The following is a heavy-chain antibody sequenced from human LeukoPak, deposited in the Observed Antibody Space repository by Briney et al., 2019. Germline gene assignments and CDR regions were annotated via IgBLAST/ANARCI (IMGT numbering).Heavy chain of an antibody. CDR1: GFAFGTYA. J-gene: IGHJ4*02. V-gene: IGHV3-30-3*01. D-gene: IGHD4-23*01. Sequence: GGSLRLSCAASGFAFGTYAIHWVRQTPGKGLEWVAVMSYDGSRKYYADSVKGRFTISRDNSKNTLYLQMNSLRAEDTAVYYCARDPSALTTVVTFFDYWGQGTLVTVSS. CDR3: ARDPSALTTVVTFFDY. CDR2: MSYDGSRK.